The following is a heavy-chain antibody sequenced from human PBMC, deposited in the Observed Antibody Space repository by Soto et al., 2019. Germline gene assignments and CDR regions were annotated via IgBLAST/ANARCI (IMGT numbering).Heavy chain of an antibody. CDR3: ARSRITFGGGIANYGMDL. CDR1: GGTFISYA. CDR2: IIPIFGTP. Sequence: QVQLVQSGAEVKKPGSSVKVSCTASGGTFISYAFSWVRQAPGQGLEWMGGIIPIFGTPNYAQKFQGRVTNTADKSTSTAYMGPSSLRSEDAAVFFCARSRITFGGGIANYGMDLWGQGTTVTVSS. V-gene: IGHV1-69*06. D-gene: IGHD3-16*02. J-gene: IGHJ6*02.